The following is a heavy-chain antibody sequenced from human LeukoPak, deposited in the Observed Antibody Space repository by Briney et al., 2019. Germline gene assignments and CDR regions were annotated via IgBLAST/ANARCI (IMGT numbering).Heavy chain of an antibody. CDR1: GGSISSYY. D-gene: IGHD3-9*01. Sequence: SETLSLTCTVSGGSISSYYWSLIRQPAGKGLEWIGRIYTSGSTNYNPSLKSRVTISVDTSKNQFSLKLSSVTAADTAVYYCAREKGKTYYDILTYDYWGQGTLVTVSS. V-gene: IGHV4-4*07. J-gene: IGHJ4*02. CDR2: IYTSGST. CDR3: AREKGKTYYDILTYDY.